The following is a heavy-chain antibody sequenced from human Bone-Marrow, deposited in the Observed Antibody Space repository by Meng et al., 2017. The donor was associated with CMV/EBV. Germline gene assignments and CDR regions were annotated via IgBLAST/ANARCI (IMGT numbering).Heavy chain of an antibody. CDR3: ARGGRYCSTMSWLELGN. J-gene: IGHJ4*02. V-gene: IGHV3-74*01. D-gene: IGHD2-2*01. CDR1: GFTFSPYW. CDR2: INSDGTST. Sequence: GESLKIPCAASGFTFSPYWMHWVRQAPGKGMEWVSRINSDGTSTSYADSVKGRLTIYRDNARNTAYLQMDSLRVEDTAVYYCARGGRYCSTMSWLELGNWGQGTLVTVSS.